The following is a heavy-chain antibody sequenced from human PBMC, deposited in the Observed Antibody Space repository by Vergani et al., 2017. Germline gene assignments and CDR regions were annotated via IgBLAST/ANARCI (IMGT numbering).Heavy chain of an antibody. CDR1: GYTFSDRY. CDR2: ISHSGNTI. V-gene: IGHV3-11*04. J-gene: IGHJ4*02. Sequence: QVQLVESGGGLVKPGGSLRLSCAASGYTFSDRYMGWIRQAPGKGLEWVSYISHSGNTIYYADSVKGRFTISRDNAKYSLFLQMDSLRAEDTAVYYCVRDRGYSAYGWGKGTLVTGSS. CDR3: VRDRGYSAYG. D-gene: IGHD5-12*01.